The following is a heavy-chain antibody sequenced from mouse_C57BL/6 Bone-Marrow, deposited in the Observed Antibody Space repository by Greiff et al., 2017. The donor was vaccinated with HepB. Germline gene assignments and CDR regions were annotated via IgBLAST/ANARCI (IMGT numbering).Heavy chain of an antibody. CDR1: GFNIKDDY. J-gene: IGHJ4*01. CDR3: TAKGAMDY. CDR2: IDPENGDT. D-gene: IGHD1-2*01. Sequence: EVKLQQSGAELVRPGASVKLSCTASGFNIKDDYMHWVKQRPEQGLEWIGWIDPENGDTEYASKFQGKATITADTSSNTAYLQLSSLTSEDTAVYYCTAKGAMDYWGQGTSVTVSS. V-gene: IGHV14-4*01.